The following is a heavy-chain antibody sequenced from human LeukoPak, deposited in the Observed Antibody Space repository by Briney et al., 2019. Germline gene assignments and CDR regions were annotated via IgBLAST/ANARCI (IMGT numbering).Heavy chain of an antibody. CDR3: AKLLTGGYSSGQNDY. D-gene: IGHD5-18*01. CDR1: GFTFSSYG. V-gene: IGHV3-30*02. Sequence: GGSLRLSCAASGFTFSSYGMHWVRQAPGKGLEWVAFIRYDGNNKYYADSVKGRFTISRDNSKNTLYLQMNSLRAEGTAVYYCAKLLTGGYSSGQNDYWGQGILVTVSS. J-gene: IGHJ4*02. CDR2: IRYDGNNK.